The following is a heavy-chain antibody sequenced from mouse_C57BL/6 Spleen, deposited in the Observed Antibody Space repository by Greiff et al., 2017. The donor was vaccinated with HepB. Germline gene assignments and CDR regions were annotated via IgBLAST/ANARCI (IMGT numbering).Heavy chain of an antibody. J-gene: IGHJ3*01. D-gene: IGHD3-2*02. V-gene: IGHV1-55*01. Sequence: VQLQQSGAELVKPGASVKMSCKASGYTFTSYWITWVKQRPGQGLEWIGDIYPGSGSTNYNEKFKSKATLTVDTSSSTAYMQLSSLTSEDSAVYYCARRGGAQATWFAYWGQGTLVTVSA. CDR1: GYTFTSYW. CDR2: IYPGSGST. CDR3: ARRGGAQATWFAY.